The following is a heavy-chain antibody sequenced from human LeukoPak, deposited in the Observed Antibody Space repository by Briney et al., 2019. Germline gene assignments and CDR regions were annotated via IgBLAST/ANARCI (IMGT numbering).Heavy chain of an antibody. J-gene: IGHJ4*02. CDR3: ARDPPGRVGATITLFDY. CDR2: INPNSGGT. CDR1: GYTFTGYY. Sequence: ASVKVSCKASGYTFTGYYMHWVRQAPGQGLEWMGWINPNSGGTNYAQKFQGRVTMTRDTSISTAYMELSRLRSDDTAVYYCARDPPGRVGATITLFDYWGQGTLVTVSS. D-gene: IGHD1-26*01. V-gene: IGHV1-2*02.